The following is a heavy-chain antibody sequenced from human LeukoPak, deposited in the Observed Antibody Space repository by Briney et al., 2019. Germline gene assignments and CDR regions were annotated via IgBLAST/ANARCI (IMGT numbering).Heavy chain of an antibody. D-gene: IGHD2/OR15-2a*01. Sequence: SETLSLTCAVYGGSFSGYYWSWIRQPPGKGLEWIGEINHSGSTNYNPSLKSRVTISVDTSKNQFSLKLSSVTAADTAVYYCARGSTFHTRQFDYWGQGTLVTVSS. CDR1: GGSFSGYY. CDR3: ARGSTFHTRQFDY. V-gene: IGHV4-34*01. J-gene: IGHJ4*02. CDR2: INHSGST.